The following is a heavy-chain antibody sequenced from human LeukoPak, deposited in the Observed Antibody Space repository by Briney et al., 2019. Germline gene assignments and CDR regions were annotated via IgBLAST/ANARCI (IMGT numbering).Heavy chain of an antibody. D-gene: IGHD3-10*01. V-gene: IGHV6-1*01. CDR1: GDSVSSQSGA. CDR2: TYYRSKWYY. CDR3: AHGLSGVGFNY. J-gene: IGHJ4*02. Sequence: SQTLSLTCAISGDSVSSQSGAWHWIRHSPSRGLECVGRTYYRSKWYYEYAVSLKSRVTMIPDTSKNQFFLQLSSVTPEDTAVYYCAHGLSGVGFNYWGQGTLVTVSS.